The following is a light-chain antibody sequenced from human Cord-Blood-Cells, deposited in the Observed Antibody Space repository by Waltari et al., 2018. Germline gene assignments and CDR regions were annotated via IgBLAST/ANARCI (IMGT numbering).Light chain of an antibody. CDR1: SLRSYY. Sequence: SSELTQDPAVSVALGQTVRITCQGDSLRSYYDSWYQQKPGQAPVLVIYGKNNRPSGIPDRFSGSSSGNTASLTITGAQAEDEADYYCNSRDSSGNHLNVVFGGGTKLTVL. CDR2: GKN. J-gene: IGLJ2*01. V-gene: IGLV3-19*01. CDR3: NSRDSSGNHLNVV.